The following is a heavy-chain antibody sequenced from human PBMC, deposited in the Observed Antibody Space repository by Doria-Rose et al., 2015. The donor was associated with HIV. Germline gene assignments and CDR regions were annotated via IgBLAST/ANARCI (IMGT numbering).Heavy chain of an antibody. J-gene: IGHJ6*03. CDR2: ISWDSGAK. CDR1: GFSFESYA. CDR3: AKAPIIGPKYYFYMDV. Sequence: VQLQESGGGLVQPGRSLRLSCVGSGFSFESYAMHWVRLAPGKGLALVAGISWDSGAKGNADSVEGRFTISRDNAKKSVYLEMRSLRPEDTAFYYCAKAPIIGPKYYFYMDVWGKGTSVTVSS. D-gene: IGHD3-3*01. V-gene: IGHV3-9*01.